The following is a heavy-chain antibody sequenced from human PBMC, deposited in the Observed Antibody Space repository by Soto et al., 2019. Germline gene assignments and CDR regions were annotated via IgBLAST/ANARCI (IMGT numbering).Heavy chain of an antibody. Sequence: GGSLRLSCAASGFTVSSNYMSWVRQAPGKGLEWVSVIYSGGSTYYADSAKGRFTISRDSSKNTLYLQMNSLRAEDTAVYYCARDRVESGYPEYFQHWGQGTLVTVSS. J-gene: IGHJ1*01. CDR1: GFTVSSNY. CDR3: ARDRVESGYPEYFQH. D-gene: IGHD3-22*01. V-gene: IGHV3-53*01. CDR2: IYSGGST.